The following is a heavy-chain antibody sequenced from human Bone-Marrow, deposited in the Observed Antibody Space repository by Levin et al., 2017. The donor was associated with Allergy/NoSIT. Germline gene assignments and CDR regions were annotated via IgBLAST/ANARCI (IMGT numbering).Heavy chain of an antibody. CDR2: VYHSGNS. CDR3: VRCFADYGYNWFDP. Sequence: SETLSLTCGVSGGSVSTGGNSWSWIRQPPGKGLEWIGSVYHSGNSFYTPSLKSRVTISLDRSKNEFSLMLMSVTAADTALYYCVRCFADYGYNWFDPWGQGILVTVSS. V-gene: IGHV4-30-2*01. J-gene: IGHJ5*02. D-gene: IGHD4-17*01. CDR1: GGSVSTGGNS.